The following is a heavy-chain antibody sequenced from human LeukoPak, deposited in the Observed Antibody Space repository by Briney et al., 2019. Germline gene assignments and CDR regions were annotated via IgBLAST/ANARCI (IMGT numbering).Heavy chain of an antibody. CDR3: ARDAYSGSPTDAFDI. CDR1: GFTFSTYW. J-gene: IGHJ3*02. D-gene: IGHD1-26*01. Sequence: GGSLRLSCAASGFTFSTYWMSWVRQAPGKGLEWVSVIYSGGSTYYADSVKGRFTISRDNSKNTLYLQMNSLRAEDTAVYYCARDAYSGSPTDAFDIWGQGTMVTVSS. V-gene: IGHV3-53*01. CDR2: IYSGGST.